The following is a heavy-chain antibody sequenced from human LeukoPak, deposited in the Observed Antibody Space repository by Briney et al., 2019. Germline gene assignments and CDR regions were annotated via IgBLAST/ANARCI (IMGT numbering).Heavy chain of an antibody. CDR2: VYYSGST. J-gene: IGHJ4*02. V-gene: IGHV4-59*01. D-gene: IGHD4-17*01. Sequence: SETLSLTCTVSGGSIRSDFWSWIRQPPGKGLEWIGYVYYSGSTNYSPSLNSRVTISIDTSKNKFSLKLTSVTAADTAVYYCARHLPYNTVTFDYWGQGTLVTVSS. CDR3: ARHLPYNTVTFDY. CDR1: GGSIRSDF.